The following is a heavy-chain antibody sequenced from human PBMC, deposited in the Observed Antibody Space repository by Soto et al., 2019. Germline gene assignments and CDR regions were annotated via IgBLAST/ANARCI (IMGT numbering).Heavy chain of an antibody. CDR3: ARSPPAAALLRENWFDP. J-gene: IGHJ5*02. CDR2: IYYSGST. V-gene: IGHV4-31*03. Sequence: SETLSLTCTVSGGSISSGGYYWSWIRQHPGKGLEWIGYIYYSGSTYYNPSLKSRVTISVDTSKNQFSLKLSSVTAADTAVYYCARSPPAAALLRENWFDPWGQGTLVTVSS. D-gene: IGHD2-2*01. CDR1: GGSISSGGYY.